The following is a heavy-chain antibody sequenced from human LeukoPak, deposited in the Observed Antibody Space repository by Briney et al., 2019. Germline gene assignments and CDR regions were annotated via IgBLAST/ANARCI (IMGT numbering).Heavy chain of an antibody. CDR3: ARHPYSSGWYATG. Sequence: SETLSLTCSVSGYSISSGYFWGWIRQPPGKGLEWIGSIYYSGSTYYNPSLKSRVTISVDTSKNQFSLKLSSVTAADTAVYYCARHPYSSGWYATGWGQGTLVTVSS. CDR2: IYYSGST. D-gene: IGHD6-19*01. CDR1: GYSISSGYF. V-gene: IGHV4-38-2*01. J-gene: IGHJ4*02.